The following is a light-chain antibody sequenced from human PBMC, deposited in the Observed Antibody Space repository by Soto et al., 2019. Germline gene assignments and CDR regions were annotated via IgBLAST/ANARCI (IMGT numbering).Light chain of an antibody. CDR3: QWRGSFGST. CDR2: DAS. J-gene: IGKJ3*01. CDR1: QSVTRY. Sequence: SSEKRAALSCGASQSVTRYLAWYQQRPGQTPRLLIYDASNWATGIPARFSGSGSGTDFTLSIIPLQSADFVLDKSQWRGSFGSTIGPGTKVDIK. V-gene: IGKV3-11*01.